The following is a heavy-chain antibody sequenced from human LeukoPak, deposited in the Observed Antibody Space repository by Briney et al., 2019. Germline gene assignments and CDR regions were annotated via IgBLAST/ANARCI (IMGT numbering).Heavy chain of an antibody. CDR1: GFTFSSYE. CDR2: ISSSGSTI. D-gene: IGHD3-22*01. V-gene: IGHV3-48*03. Sequence: GGSLRLSCAASGFTFSSYEMNWVRQAPGKGLEWVSYISSSGSTIYYADSVKGRFTISRDNAKNTLYLQMNSLRAEDTAVYYCAKDTDPGRSGYLNYYFDYWGQGTLVTVSS. J-gene: IGHJ4*02. CDR3: AKDTDPGRSGYLNYYFDY.